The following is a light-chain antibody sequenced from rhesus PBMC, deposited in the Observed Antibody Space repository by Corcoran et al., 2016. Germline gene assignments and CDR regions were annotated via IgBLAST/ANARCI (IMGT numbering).Light chain of an antibody. Sequence: DIQMSQSPSSLSASVGDRVTITCRASQGISSFLNWFQQKPGKAPKLLIYYADSLASGVPSRFSGSRSGTDFTLTISRLQPEDFATYYCQQGNSKPLTFGGGTKVELK. CDR1: QGISSF. CDR3: QQGNSKPLT. CDR2: YAD. V-gene: IGKV1-32*04. J-gene: IGKJ4*01.